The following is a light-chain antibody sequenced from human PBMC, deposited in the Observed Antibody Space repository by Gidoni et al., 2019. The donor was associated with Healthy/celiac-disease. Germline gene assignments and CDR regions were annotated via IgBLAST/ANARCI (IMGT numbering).Light chain of an antibody. CDR2: WAS. J-gene: IGKJ4*01. CDR1: QSVLYSSNNKNY. V-gene: IGKV4-1*01. CDR3: QQYYSTFLT. Sequence: DIVMTQSPDSLAVSLGERATINCKSSQSVLYSSNNKNYLAWYKQKPGQPPKLLIYWASTRESGVPDRFSGSGSGTDFTLTISSLQAEDVAVYYCQQYYSTFLTFGGGTKVEIK.